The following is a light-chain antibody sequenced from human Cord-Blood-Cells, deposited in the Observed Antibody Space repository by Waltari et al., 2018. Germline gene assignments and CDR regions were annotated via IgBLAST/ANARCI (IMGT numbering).Light chain of an antibody. Sequence: DIQMTQSPSTLSASVGDRVTITCRASQSISSWLAWYQQKQGKAPKLLIYDASSLESGFPSRFSGSGSVSEFTLTIHSLQPDDFATYYCQQYNSYWTFGQGTKVEIK. CDR2: DAS. CDR3: QQYNSYWT. J-gene: IGKJ1*01. CDR1: QSISSW. V-gene: IGKV1-5*01.